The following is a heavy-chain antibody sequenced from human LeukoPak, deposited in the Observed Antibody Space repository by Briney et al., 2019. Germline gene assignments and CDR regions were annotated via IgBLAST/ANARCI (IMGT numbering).Heavy chain of an antibody. J-gene: IGHJ4*02. V-gene: IGHV1-2*02. CDR3: AAYYDFWNGPTVY. CDR1: GLTFTAYY. D-gene: IGHD3-3*01. Sequence: ASMKVSSKASGLTFTAYYIHWVRQAPGKELEWMGWINPDSGGTNYAQNFQGRVTMTRDTSISTAYMELSSLRSDDTAVYYCAAYYDFWNGPTVYWGQGTLVTVSS. CDR2: INPDSGGT.